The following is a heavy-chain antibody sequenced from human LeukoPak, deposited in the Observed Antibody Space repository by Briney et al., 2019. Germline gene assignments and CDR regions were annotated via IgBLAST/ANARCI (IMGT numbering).Heavy chain of an antibody. V-gene: IGHV4-34*01. J-gene: IGHJ4*02. Sequence: SETLSLTCAVYGGSFSGYYWSWIRQPPGKGLEWIGEINHSGSTKYNPSLKSRVTISVDMSKNQFSLKLSSVTAADTAVYYCARVGKDIAAAGYNDYWGQGTLVTVSS. CDR2: INHSGST. CDR3: ARVGKDIAAAGYNDY. D-gene: IGHD6-13*01. CDR1: GGSFSGYY.